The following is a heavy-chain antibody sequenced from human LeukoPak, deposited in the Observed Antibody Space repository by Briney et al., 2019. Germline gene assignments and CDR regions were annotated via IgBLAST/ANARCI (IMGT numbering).Heavy chain of an antibody. D-gene: IGHD6-19*01. CDR1: GYTFASYG. CDR3: ARPMAVARWGWFDP. J-gene: IGHJ5*02. V-gene: IGHV1-18*01. CDR2: ISAYNGNT. Sequence: GASVKVSCKASGYTFASYGIRWVRQAPGQGLEWMGWISAYNGNTNYAQKLQGRVTMTTDTSTSTAYMELRSLRSDDTAVYHCARPMAVARWGWFDPWGQGTLVTVSS.